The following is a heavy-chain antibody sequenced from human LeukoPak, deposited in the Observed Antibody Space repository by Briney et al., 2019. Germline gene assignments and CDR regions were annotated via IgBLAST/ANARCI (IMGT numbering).Heavy chain of an antibody. CDR3: AGAYIAALPDY. J-gene: IGHJ4*02. CDR2: INHSGST. V-gene: IGHV4-34*01. CDR1: GGSFSGYY. Sequence: SETLSLTCAVYGGSFSGYYWSWIRQPPGKGLEWIGEINHSGSTNYNPSLKSRVTISVDTSKNQFSLKLSSVTAADTAVYYCAGAYIAALPDYWGQGTLVTVSS. D-gene: IGHD6-13*01.